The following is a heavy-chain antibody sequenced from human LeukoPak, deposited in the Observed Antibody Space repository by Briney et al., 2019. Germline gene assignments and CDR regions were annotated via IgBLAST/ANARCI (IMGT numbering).Heavy chain of an antibody. J-gene: IGHJ4*02. CDR2: ITGGGYST. D-gene: IGHD1-26*01. V-gene: IGHV3-23*01. CDR3: AKDASYSGTYIANFDY. CDR1: GFTFSSYA. Sequence: GGSLRLSSAASGFTFSSYAMTWVRQAPGKGLEWVSSITGGGYSTYYADSVKGRFTISRDNSGNTLFLHMDSLRAEDTAVYYCAKDASYSGTYIANFDYWGQGTLVTVSS.